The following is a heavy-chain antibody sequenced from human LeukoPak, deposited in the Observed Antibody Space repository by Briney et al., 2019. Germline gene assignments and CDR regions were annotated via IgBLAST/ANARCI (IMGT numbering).Heavy chain of an antibody. CDR1: GFTFSSYA. V-gene: IGHV3-64*01. CDR3: ARDSRFSKVRGGYDP. J-gene: IGHJ5*02. Sequence: GGSLRLSCAASGFTFSSYAMHWVRQAPGKGLEYVSAISSDGGSTYYANSVKGRFTISRDNSKNTLYLQMGSLRAEDMAVYYCARDSRFSKVRGGYDPWGQGTLVTVSS. CDR2: ISSDGGST. D-gene: IGHD3-10*01.